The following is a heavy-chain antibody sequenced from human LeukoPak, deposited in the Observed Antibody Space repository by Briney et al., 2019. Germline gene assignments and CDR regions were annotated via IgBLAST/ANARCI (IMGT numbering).Heavy chain of an antibody. J-gene: IGHJ2*01. V-gene: IGHV4-59*01. CDR1: GGSISSYY. Sequence: SETLSLTCTVSGGSISSYYWSWIRQPPGKGLEWIGYIYYSGSTNCNPSLKSRVTISVDTSKNQFSLKLSSVTAADTAVYYCARDEGRRYFDLWGRGTLVTVSS. CDR2: IYYSGST. CDR3: ARDEGRRYFDL.